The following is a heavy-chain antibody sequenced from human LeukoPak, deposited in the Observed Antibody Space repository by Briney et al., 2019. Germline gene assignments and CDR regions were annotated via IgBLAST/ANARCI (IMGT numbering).Heavy chain of an antibody. CDR2: ISWNSGII. J-gene: IGHJ1*01. Sequence: GGSLRLSCAASGFTFDDSAMHWVRQVPGKGLEWVSGISWNSGIIDYADSVKGRFTISRDNAKNSLYLQMNNLRPDDTAFYYCAKAPPYYSDSSGYIQHWGQGTLVIVPS. CDR1: GFTFDDSA. V-gene: IGHV3-9*01. D-gene: IGHD3-22*01. CDR3: AKAPPYYSDSSGYIQH.